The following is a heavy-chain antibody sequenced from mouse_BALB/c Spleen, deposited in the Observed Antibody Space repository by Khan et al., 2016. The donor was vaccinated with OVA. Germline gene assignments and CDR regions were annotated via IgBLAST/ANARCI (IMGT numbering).Heavy chain of an antibody. CDR3: ARGATATAWFGY. CDR2: IDPANGNT. J-gene: IGHJ3*02. V-gene: IGHV14-3*02. D-gene: IGHD1-2*01. Sequence: VQLQQSGTELVKTGASVKLSCTASGFNIKDTYIHWVKQRPEQGLEWVGRIDPANGNTKYDPKLQGKATITADTSSNTAYLQLSSLTSEDTAVYYCARGATATAWFGYWGQGTLVTVSA. CDR1: GFNIKDTY.